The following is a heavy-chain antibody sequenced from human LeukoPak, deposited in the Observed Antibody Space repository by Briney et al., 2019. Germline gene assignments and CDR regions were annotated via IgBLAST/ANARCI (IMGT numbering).Heavy chain of an antibody. V-gene: IGHV3-48*03. CDR3: VSVALDI. CDR2: ISSSGSAI. Sequence: PGGSLRLSCAASGFTFSNFEMTWVRQAPEKGLELVSYISSSGSAIYYGDSVKGRFTISRDNAKNSLYLQMNNLRAEDTAVYYCVSVALDIWGQGTMVTVSS. J-gene: IGHJ3*02. CDR1: GFTFSNFE. D-gene: IGHD3-10*01.